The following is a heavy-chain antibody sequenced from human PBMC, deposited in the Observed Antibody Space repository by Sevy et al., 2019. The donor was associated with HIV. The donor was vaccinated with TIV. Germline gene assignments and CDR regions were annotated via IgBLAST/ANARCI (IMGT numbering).Heavy chain of an antibody. CDR1: GFTFSSYA. D-gene: IGHD2-2*01. CDR3: AKAGGYCSSTSCYVDYYYGMDV. V-gene: IGHV3-23*01. Sequence: GGSLRLSCAASGFTFSSYAMRWVRQAPGKGLEWVSAISGSGGGTYYADSVKGRITISRDNSKNTLYLQMNSLRAEDTAVYYCAKAGGYCSSTSCYVDYYYGMDVWGQGTTVTVSS. J-gene: IGHJ6*02. CDR2: ISGSGGGT.